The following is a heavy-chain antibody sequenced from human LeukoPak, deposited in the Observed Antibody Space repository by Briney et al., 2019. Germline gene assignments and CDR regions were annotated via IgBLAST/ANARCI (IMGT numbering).Heavy chain of an antibody. Sequence: SETLSLTCAVYGGSFSGYYWSWIRQPPGKGLEWIGEINHSGSTNYNPSLKSRVTISVDTSKNQSSLKLSSVTAADTAVYYCARAYDVFDAFDIWGQGTMVTVSS. CDR1: GGSFSGYY. V-gene: IGHV4-34*01. CDR2: INHSGST. J-gene: IGHJ3*02. D-gene: IGHD5-12*01. CDR3: ARAYDVFDAFDI.